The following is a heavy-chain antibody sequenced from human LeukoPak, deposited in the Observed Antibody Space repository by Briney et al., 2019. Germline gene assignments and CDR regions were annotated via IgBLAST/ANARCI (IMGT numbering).Heavy chain of an antibody. CDR3: AKDNVLLWFGESVGLFDY. V-gene: IGHV3-23*01. D-gene: IGHD3-10*01. CDR1: GFTFSSYA. Sequence: GGSLRLSCAASGFTFSSYAMSWVRQAPGKGLEWVSAISGSGGSTYYADSVKGRFTISRDNSKNTLYLQMNSLRAEDTAVYYCAKDNVLLWFGESVGLFDYWGQGTLVTVSS. J-gene: IGHJ4*02. CDR2: ISGSGGST.